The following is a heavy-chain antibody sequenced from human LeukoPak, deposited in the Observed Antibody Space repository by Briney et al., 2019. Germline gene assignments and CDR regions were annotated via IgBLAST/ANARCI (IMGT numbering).Heavy chain of an antibody. CDR2: ISTYNGNT. V-gene: IGHV1-18*01. D-gene: IGHD2-2*01. J-gene: IGHJ5*02. CDR3: AREMGYCSSVSCTRGWLDP. Sequence: GASVKVSCKASGHTFTNDGINWVRQAPGQGLEWMGWISTYNGNTNYAQKLQGRVTMTTDTSTMTAYMELRSLRSDDTAVYYCAREMGYCSSVSCTRGWLDPWGQGTLVTASS. CDR1: GHTFTNDG.